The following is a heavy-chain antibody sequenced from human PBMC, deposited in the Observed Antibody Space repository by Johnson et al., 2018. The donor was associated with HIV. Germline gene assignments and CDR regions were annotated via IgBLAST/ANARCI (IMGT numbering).Heavy chain of an antibody. CDR2: ITWNGGSI. J-gene: IGHJ3*02. CDR3: ARAVDYGGNSPSRAFDI. V-gene: IGHV3-20*04. Sequence: VQLVESGGGVVRPGGSLRLSCAASGFTFDDYAMSWVRQAPGKGLEWVSGITWNGGSIGYADSVKGRFTISRDNAKNSLYLQMSSLRAEDTALYYCARAVDYGGNSPSRAFDIWGRGTLVTVSS. CDR1: GFTFDDYA. D-gene: IGHD4-23*01.